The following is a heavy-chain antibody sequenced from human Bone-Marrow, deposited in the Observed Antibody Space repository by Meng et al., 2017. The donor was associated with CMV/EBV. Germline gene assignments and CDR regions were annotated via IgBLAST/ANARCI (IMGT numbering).Heavy chain of an antibody. CDR1: GGSTSSSRYY. J-gene: IGHJ6*02. Sequence: GSLRLSCTVSGGSTSSSRYYWGWIRQPPGKGLDWIGSIYYSGSTYYNPSLKSRVTISVDTSKNQFSLKLSTVTAADTAVYYCVRDYSSVGDFWRGYYYYYYGMDVWGQGTTVTVSS. CDR2: IYYSGST. V-gene: IGHV4-39*07. D-gene: IGHD3-3*01. CDR3: VRDYSSVGDFWRGYYYYYYGMDV.